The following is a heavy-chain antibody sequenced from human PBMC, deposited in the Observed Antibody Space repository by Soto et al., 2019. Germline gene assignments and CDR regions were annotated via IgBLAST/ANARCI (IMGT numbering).Heavy chain of an antibody. J-gene: IGHJ5*02. CDR1: GFSLGTSGMR. CDR3: AKTGTDGSWFDP. V-gene: IGHV2-70*04. CDR2: IDWDDDK. Sequence: SGPTLVNPTQTLTLTCTFSGFSLGTSGMRVSWIRQPPGKALEWLARIDWDDDKYYRTSLKSRLTISKDTSKNQVVLTVTNMDSVDTATYYCAKTGTDGSWFDPWGQGTLVT. D-gene: IGHD1-1*01.